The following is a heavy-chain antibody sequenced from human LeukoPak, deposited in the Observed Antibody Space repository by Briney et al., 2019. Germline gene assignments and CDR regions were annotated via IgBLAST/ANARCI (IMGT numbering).Heavy chain of an antibody. D-gene: IGHD3-10*01. CDR3: ARGRITMVRGVTNWFDP. CDR2: TYTSGST. Sequence: SQTLSLTCTVSGGSISSGSYYWSWIRQPAGKGLEWIGRTYTSGSTNYNPSLKSRVTISVDTSKNQFSLKLSSVTAADTAVYYCARGRITMVRGVTNWFDPWGQGTLVTVSS. CDR1: GGSISSGSYY. V-gene: IGHV4-61*02. J-gene: IGHJ5*02.